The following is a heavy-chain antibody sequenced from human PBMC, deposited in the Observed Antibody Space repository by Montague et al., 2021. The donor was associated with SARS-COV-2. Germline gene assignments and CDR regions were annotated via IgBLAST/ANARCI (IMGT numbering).Heavy chain of an antibody. CDR1: GDSVSSNSAA. Sequence: CAISGDSVSSNSAAWNWIRQSPSRGLGWLGRTYYRSKWYNDYAXXXKXXXTINPDTSKNQFSLQLNSVTAEDTAVYYCARELRRIIMIVDIRGFDYWGQGTLVTVSS. CDR3: ARELRRIIMIVDIRGFDY. CDR2: TYYRSKWYN. D-gene: IGHD3-22*01. J-gene: IGHJ4*02. V-gene: IGHV6-1*01.